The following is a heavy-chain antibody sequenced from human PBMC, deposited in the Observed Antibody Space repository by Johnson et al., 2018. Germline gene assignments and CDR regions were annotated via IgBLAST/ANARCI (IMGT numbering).Heavy chain of an antibody. J-gene: IGHJ6*03. CDR1: GFTFSSYG. V-gene: IGHV3-48*04. D-gene: IGHD3-3*01. Sequence: VQLVESGGGLVQPGGSLRLSCAASGFTFSSYGMHWVRQAPGKGLEWVSYISSSGSTIYYADSVKGRFTISRDNAKNSLYLQMNRLRAEDTAVYYCARDAKGSYDFWSGYNKYYYYYYVDVGGKGTTVTVSS. CDR3: ARDAKGSYDFWSGYNKYYYYYYVDV. CDR2: ISSSGSTI.